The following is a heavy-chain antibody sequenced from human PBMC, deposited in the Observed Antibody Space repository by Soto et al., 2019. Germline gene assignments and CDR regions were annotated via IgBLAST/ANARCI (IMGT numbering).Heavy chain of an antibody. V-gene: IGHV1-69*13. CDR1: GGTFSSYA. Sequence: GASVKVSCKASGGTFSSYAISWVRQAPGQGLEWMGGVIPIFGTANYAQKFQGRVTITADESTSTAYMELSSLRSDDTAVYYCASAHDCGGDCYSSPGVNWLAPWGQGTLVTVSS. CDR2: VIPIFGTA. J-gene: IGHJ5*02. CDR3: ASAHDCGGDCYSSPGVNWLAP. D-gene: IGHD2-21*02.